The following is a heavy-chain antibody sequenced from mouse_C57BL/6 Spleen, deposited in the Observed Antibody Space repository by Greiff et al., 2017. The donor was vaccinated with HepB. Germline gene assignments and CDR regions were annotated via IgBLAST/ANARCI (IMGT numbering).Heavy chain of an antibody. V-gene: IGHV1-18*01. CDR3: ARGDYDYDEGYAMDY. D-gene: IGHD2-4*01. CDR1: GYTFTDYN. J-gene: IGHJ4*01. CDR2: INPNNGGT. Sequence: VQLQQSGPELVKPGASVKIPCKASGYTFTDYNMDWVKQSHGKSLEWIGDINPNNGGTIYNQKFKGKATLTVDKSSSTAYMELRSLTSEDTAVYYCARGDYDYDEGYAMDYWGQGTSVTVSS.